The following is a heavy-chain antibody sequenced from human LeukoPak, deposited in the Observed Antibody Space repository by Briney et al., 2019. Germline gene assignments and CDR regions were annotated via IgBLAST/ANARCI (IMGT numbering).Heavy chain of an antibody. Sequence: GGSLRLSCAASGFIFSSYSLIWVRQAPGKGLEWVSYISTSSSTIYYADSVKGRFTISRDNAKNSLYLQMNSLRAEDTAVYYCARPPYSSSWDPGRFDPWGQGTLITVSS. V-gene: IGHV3-48*01. CDR2: ISTSSSTI. J-gene: IGHJ5*02. CDR1: GFIFSSYS. CDR3: ARPPYSSSWDPGRFDP. D-gene: IGHD6-13*01.